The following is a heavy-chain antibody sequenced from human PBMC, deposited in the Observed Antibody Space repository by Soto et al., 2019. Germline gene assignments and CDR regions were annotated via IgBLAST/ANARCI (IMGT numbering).Heavy chain of an antibody. CDR2: IYHSGST. CDR1: GGSISSSNW. D-gene: IGHD6-6*01. CDR3: ARRRVEQLEVDY. V-gene: IGHV4-4*02. Sequence: QVQLQESGPGLVKPSGTLSLTCAVSGGSISSSNWWSWVRQPPGKGLEWIGEIYHSGSTNYNPSLSGRVTISVDKSKNQFSLKLSSVTAAATAVYYCARRRVEQLEVDYWGQGTLVTVSS. J-gene: IGHJ4*02.